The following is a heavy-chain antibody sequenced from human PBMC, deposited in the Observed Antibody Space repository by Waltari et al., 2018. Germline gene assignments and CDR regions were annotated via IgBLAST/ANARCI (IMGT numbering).Heavy chain of an antibody. J-gene: IGHJ4*02. CDR1: GGTFSSYA. CDR3: AVIVVVVAATTEYYFDY. D-gene: IGHD2-15*01. Sequence: QVQLVQSGAEVKKPGSSVKVSCKASGGTFSSYAISWVRQAPGQGLEWMGGIIPIFGTANYAQKFQGRGTITTDESTSTAYMELSSLRSEDTAVYYCAVIVVVVAATTEYYFDYWGQGTLVTVSS. CDR2: IIPIFGTA. V-gene: IGHV1-69*05.